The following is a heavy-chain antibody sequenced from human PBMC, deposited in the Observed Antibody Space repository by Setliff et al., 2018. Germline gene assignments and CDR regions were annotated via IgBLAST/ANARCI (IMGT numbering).Heavy chain of an antibody. D-gene: IGHD3-10*01. V-gene: IGHV4-38-2*01. CDR2: IYHSGST. J-gene: IGHJ3*02. Sequence: SETLSLTCAVSGYFISSGYFWGWIRQPSGKGLEWIGSIYHSGSTYYNPSLKSRLTISVDTSKNQFSLKLSSVTAADTAVYYCASCSQNYYGSGSYTLDAFDIWGQGTMVTVSS. CDR1: GYFISSGYF. CDR3: ASCSQNYYGSGSYTLDAFDI.